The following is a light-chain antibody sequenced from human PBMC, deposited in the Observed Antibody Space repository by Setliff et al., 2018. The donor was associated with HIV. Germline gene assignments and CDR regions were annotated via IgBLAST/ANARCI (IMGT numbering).Light chain of an antibody. CDR2: ENY. V-gene: IGLV1-51*02. Sequence: QSVLTQPPSVSAAPGQDVTISCSGNSSNIGSNYVSWYKQFPGTAPKLLINENYKRPSGISDRFSGSKSGTSATLGIAGLRTGDEADYYCGTWETTLSLGCVFGSGTKVTVL. CDR3: GTWETTLSLGCV. CDR1: SSNIGSNY. J-gene: IGLJ1*01.